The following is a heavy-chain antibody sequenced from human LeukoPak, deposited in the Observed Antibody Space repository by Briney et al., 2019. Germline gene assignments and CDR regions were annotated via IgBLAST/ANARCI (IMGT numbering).Heavy chain of an antibody. CDR2: INHSGST. CDR1: GGAFSGYY. J-gene: IGHJ4*02. V-gene: IGHV4-34*01. D-gene: IGHD5-24*01. CDR3: ARGPDVEMATIMPPDY. Sequence: KPSETLSLTCAVYGGAFSGYYWSWIRQPPGKGLEWIGEINHSGSTNYNPSLKSRVTISVDTSKNQFSLKLSSVTAADTAVYYCARGPDVEMATIMPPDYWGQGTLVTVSS.